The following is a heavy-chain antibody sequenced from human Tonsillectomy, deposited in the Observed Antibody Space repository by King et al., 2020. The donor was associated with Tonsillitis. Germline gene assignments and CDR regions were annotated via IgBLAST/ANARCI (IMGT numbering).Heavy chain of an antibody. Sequence: QLVQSGAEVKKPGASVKVSCKASGYTFTGYYMHWVRQAPGQGLEWMGWINPNSGGTNYAQKFQGRVTMTRDTSISTAYMELGSLRSDDTAVYYGAIGVSFTMVRGVITPLDYWGQGTLVTVSS. CDR3: AIGVSFTMVRGVITPLDY. J-gene: IGHJ4*02. CDR2: INPNSGGT. D-gene: IGHD3-10*01. V-gene: IGHV1-2*02. CDR1: GYTFTGYY.